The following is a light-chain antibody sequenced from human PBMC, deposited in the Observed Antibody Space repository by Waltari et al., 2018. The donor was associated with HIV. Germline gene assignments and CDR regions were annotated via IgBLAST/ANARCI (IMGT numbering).Light chain of an antibody. Sequence: SALTQPASVSGSPGQSITISFTGTSRDVGSYNLVSCYQHHPGKAPKLSLYEVIRRPSGVSIRFAGSKSGNTASLSSSGLQAVDEADYYCCSYAAGNTVFGGGTKLTVL. CDR1: SRDVGSYNL. J-gene: IGLJ3*02. CDR2: EVI. CDR3: CSYAAGNTV. V-gene: IGLV2-23*02.